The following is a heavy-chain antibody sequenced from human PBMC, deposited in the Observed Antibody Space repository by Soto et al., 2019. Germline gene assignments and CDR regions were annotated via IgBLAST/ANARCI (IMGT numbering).Heavy chain of an antibody. V-gene: IGHV3-23*01. Sequence: PGGSLRLSCAASGFTFSSYAMSWVRQAPGKGLEWVSAISGSGGSTYYADSVKGRFTISRDNSKNTLYLQMNSLRAEDTAVYYCAREGGKYLDGEGMDVWGQGTTVTVSS. J-gene: IGHJ6*02. D-gene: IGHD2-2*01. CDR1: GFTFSSYA. CDR2: ISGSGGST. CDR3: AREGGKYLDGEGMDV.